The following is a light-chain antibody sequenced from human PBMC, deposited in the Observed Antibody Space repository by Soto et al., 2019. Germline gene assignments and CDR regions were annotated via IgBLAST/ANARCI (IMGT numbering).Light chain of an antibody. CDR1: QSLLNSFYNKNY. J-gene: IGKJ4*01. V-gene: IGKV4-1*01. CDR3: QHYYSPPLT. Sequence: IVMTQSPESLAVSLGERATINCKSSQSLLNSFYNKNYLAWYQQKPGQPPQLHIYWASTRESGVPDRFSGSGSGTDFTLTISSLQAEDVAVYYCQHYYSPPLTFGGGTTVEIK. CDR2: WAS.